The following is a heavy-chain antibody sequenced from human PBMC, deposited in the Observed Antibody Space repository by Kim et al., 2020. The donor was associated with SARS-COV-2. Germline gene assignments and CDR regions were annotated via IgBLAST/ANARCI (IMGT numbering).Heavy chain of an antibody. J-gene: IGHJ5*02. Sequence: GGSLRLSCAASGFTFSDYYMSWIRQAPGKGLEWVSYISSSSSYTNYADSVKGRFTISRDNAKNSLYLQMNSLRAEDTAVYYCARARGGYPVCSEYTNPWLCSGYYLVGDTTYNWFDPWGQGTLVTVSS. V-gene: IGHV3-11*05. CDR2: ISSSSSYT. CDR1: GFTFSDYY. CDR3: ARARGGYPVCSEYTNPWLCSGYYLVGDTTYNWFDP. D-gene: IGHD3-22*01.